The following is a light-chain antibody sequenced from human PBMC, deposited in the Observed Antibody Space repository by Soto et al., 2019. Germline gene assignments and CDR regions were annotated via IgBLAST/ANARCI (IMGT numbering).Light chain of an antibody. J-gene: IGKJ3*01. V-gene: IGKV3-20*01. CDR1: QSVSSSY. Sequence: EIVLTQSPGTLSLSPGERATLSCRASQSVSSSYLAWYQQKPGQAPRLLSYGASSRATGITDRFSGSGSGTDSTLTISRLEPEDFAVYYCQQYRSSPPLTFGPGNNVDIK. CDR2: GAS. CDR3: QQYRSSPPLT.